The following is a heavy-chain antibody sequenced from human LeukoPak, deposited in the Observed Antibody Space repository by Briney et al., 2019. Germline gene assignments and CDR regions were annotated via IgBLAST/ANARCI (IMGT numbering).Heavy chain of an antibody. Sequence: PGGSLRLSCAASGFTFSNYVLSWVRQAPGKGLEWVAVISSSGGITYYGDSVKGRFTISRDNSKNTLYLQMNSLRAEDTAVYYCAKGTGYSTITYLDYWGQGTLVTVSS. CDR3: AKGTGYSTITYLDY. J-gene: IGHJ4*02. V-gene: IGHV3-23*01. CDR1: GFTFSNYV. D-gene: IGHD3/OR15-3a*01. CDR2: ISSSGGIT.